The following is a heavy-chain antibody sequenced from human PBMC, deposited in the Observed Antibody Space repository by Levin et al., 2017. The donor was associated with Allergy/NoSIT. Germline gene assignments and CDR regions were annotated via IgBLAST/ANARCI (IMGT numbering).Heavy chain of an antibody. J-gene: IGHJ5*02. CDR2: IYYSGST. V-gene: IGHV4-39*07. Sequence: PSETLSLTCTVSGCSISSSSYYWGWIRQPPGKGLEWIGSIYYSGSTYYNPSLKSRVTISVDTSKNQFSLKLSSVTAADTAVYYCARVAGELELPDWFDPWGQGTLVTVSS. CDR3: ARVAGELELPDWFDP. D-gene: IGHD1-7*01. CDR1: GCSISSSSYY.